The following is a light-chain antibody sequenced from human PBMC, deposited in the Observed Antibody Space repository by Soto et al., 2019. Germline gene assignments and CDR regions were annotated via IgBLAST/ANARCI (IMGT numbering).Light chain of an antibody. V-gene: IGKV1-5*01. CDR1: QTITTW. CDR3: QQYNTPSGT. J-gene: IGKJ1*01. Sequence: DIQMTQSPSTLSASVGDRVTITCRASQTITTWLAWYQQKPGKAPKLLIYDASTLESGVPSRFSGSGFGTEFSLTISSLQPDDFASYYCQQYNTPSGTFGQGTKVDIK. CDR2: DAS.